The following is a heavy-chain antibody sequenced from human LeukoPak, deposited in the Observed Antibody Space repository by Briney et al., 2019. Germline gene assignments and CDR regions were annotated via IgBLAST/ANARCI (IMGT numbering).Heavy chain of an antibody. Sequence: SETLSLTCTVSGGSISSSPYYWGRLRQPPGKGLEWIGSIYYSGTTHYNPSLESRVTISVDTSKNQFSLKLASVTAADTAIYYCAKGAGGFSYYNWFDPWGQGTLVTVSS. CDR2: IYYSGTT. CDR1: GGSISSSPYY. CDR3: AKGAGGFSYYNWFDP. V-gene: IGHV4-39*07. D-gene: IGHD5-18*01. J-gene: IGHJ5*02.